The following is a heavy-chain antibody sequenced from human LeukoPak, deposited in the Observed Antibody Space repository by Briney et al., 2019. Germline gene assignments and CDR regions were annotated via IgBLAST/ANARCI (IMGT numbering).Heavy chain of an antibody. V-gene: IGHV4-39*01. CDR3: ARHYLSDGILSTFDP. CDR2: IYYRGST. CDR1: GGSISSSPYY. D-gene: IGHD2-2*01. J-gene: IGHJ5*02. Sequence: SETLSLTCTVSGGSISSSPYYWGWIRQPPGKGLEWTGTIYYRGSTYSNPSLNSRVTISLDTSKSQFSLRLRSVTAADTALYYCARHYLSDGILSTFDPWGQGTLVTVSS.